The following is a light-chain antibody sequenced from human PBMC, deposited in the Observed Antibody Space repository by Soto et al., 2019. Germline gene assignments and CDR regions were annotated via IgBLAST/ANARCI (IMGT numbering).Light chain of an antibody. CDR2: DAS. CDR3: QVRSNRGT. CDR1: QSVSNY. J-gene: IGKJ1*01. Sequence: EIVLTQSPGTLSLSPGERATLSCRASQSVSNYLAWYQQKPGLAPRLLIYDASNRATGIPARFSGSGSGTDFTLTISSLEPEDFAVYYCQVRSNRGTFGQGTKVEI. V-gene: IGKV3-11*01.